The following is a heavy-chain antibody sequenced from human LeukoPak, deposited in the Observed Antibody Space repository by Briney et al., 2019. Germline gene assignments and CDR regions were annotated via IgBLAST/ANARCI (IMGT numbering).Heavy chain of an antibody. CDR2: INPNSGGT. CDR1: GYTFTGYY. V-gene: IGHV1-2*06. CDR3: ARTSITWIQLVDY. J-gene: IGHJ4*02. D-gene: IGHD5-18*01. Sequence: GASVKVSCKASGYTFTGYYMHWVRQAPGQGLEWMGRINPNSGGTNYAQKFQGRVTMTRDTSISTAYMEPSRLRSDDTAVYYCARTSITWIQLVDYWGQGTLVTVSS.